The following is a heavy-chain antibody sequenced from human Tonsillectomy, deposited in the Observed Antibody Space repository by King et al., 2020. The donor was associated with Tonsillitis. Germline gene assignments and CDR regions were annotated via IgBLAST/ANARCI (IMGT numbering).Heavy chain of an antibody. D-gene: IGHD2-2*01. J-gene: IGHJ5*02. CDR2: LYYTGCT. CDR3: VKAPAAIRSYNWFDP. V-gene: IGHV4-39*01. CDR1: GGSISRGSYY. Sequence: QLQESGPGLVKPSETLSLTCTVSGGSISRGSYYWGWIRLPPGTGLEWIGSLYYTGCTYYNPSLKSRVTISVATSKNQFSLQLSSVTAADTAVYYCVKAPAAIRSYNWFDPWGQGTLVTVSS.